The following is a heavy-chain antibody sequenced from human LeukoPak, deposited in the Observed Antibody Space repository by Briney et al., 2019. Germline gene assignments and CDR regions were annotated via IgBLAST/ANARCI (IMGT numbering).Heavy chain of an antibody. CDR2: ISGSGDNNDNT. D-gene: IGHD1-26*01. CDR3: AKAPEWELAGAYFDF. J-gene: IGHJ4*02. V-gene: IGHV3-23*01. CDR1: GFTFSSYA. Sequence: GGSLRLSCAASGFTFSSYAMSWVRQAPGKGLEWVSGISGSGDNNDNTYYADSVKGQFTISRDNSKNTLYLQMSSLRAEDAAVYYCAKAPEWELAGAYFDFWGQGTLVTVSS.